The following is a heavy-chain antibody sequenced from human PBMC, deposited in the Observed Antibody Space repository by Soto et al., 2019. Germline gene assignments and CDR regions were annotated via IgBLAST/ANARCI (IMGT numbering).Heavy chain of an antibody. J-gene: IGHJ5*02. CDR1: GFTFDDYA. D-gene: IGHD1-26*01. Sequence: GGSLRLSCAASGFTFDDYAMHWVRQAPGKGLEWVSAISWNGGSIDYADSVKGRFTISRDNAKNTLYLQMNSLRAEDTAVYYCANDEDNGATGYNWFDHWGQGTLVTVSS. V-gene: IGHV3-9*01. CDR2: ISWNGGSI. CDR3: ANDEDNGATGYNWFDH.